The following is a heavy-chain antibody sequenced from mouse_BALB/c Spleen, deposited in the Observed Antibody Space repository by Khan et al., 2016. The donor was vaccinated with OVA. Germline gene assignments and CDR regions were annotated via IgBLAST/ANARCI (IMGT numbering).Heavy chain of an antibody. CDR3: AGDGNPYYYAMDY. Sequence: EVELVESGAELVKPGASVKLSCTASGFNIKDTYMHWVKQRPEQGLEWIGRIDPANGNTKYDPKFQGKATITADTSSNTAYLQLSSLTSEDTAVYYCAGDGNPYYYAMDYWGQGTSVAVSS. CDR1: GFNIKDTY. D-gene: IGHD2-1*01. J-gene: IGHJ4*01. V-gene: IGHV14-3*02. CDR2: IDPANGNT.